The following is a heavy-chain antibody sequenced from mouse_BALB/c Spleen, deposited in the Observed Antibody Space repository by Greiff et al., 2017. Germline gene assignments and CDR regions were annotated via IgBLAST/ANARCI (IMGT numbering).Heavy chain of an antibody. Sequence: VQLQQPGAELVKPGASVKLSCKASGYTFTSYYMYWVKQRPGQGLEWIGGINPSNGGTNFNEKFKSKATLTVDKSSSTAYMQLSSLTSEDSAVYYGTRWGYDYHVFDYWGQGTTLTVSS. CDR2: INPSNGGT. V-gene: IGHV1S81*02. D-gene: IGHD2-4*01. CDR1: GYTFTSYY. CDR3: TRWGYDYHVFDY. J-gene: IGHJ2*01.